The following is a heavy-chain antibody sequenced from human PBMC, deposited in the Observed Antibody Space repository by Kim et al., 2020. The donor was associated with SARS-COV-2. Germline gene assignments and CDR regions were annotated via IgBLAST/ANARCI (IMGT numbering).Heavy chain of an antibody. D-gene: IGHD4-17*01. CDR3: ARAGVTVTTISASRGMDV. CDR1: GFTFSSYS. CDR2: ISSSSSTI. V-gene: IGHV3-48*02. Sequence: GGSLRLSCAASGFTFSSYSMNWVRQAPGKGLEWVSYISSSSSTIYYADSVKGRFTISRDKAKNSLYLQMNSLRDEDTAVYYCARAGVTVTTISASRGMDVWGLGTTVTVSS. J-gene: IGHJ6*02.